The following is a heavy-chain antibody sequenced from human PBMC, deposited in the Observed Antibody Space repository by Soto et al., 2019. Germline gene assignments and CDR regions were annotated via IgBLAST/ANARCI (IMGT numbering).Heavy chain of an antibody. J-gene: IGHJ6*02. CDR1: GGTFSSYA. CDR3: ARENYYDSSGYYPYYYYYYGMDV. CDR2: IIPIFGTA. V-gene: IGHV1-69*01. D-gene: IGHD3-22*01. Sequence: VKVSCKASGGTFSSYAISWVRQAPGQGLEWMGGIIPIFGTANYAQKFQGRVTITADESTSTAYMELSSLRSEDTAVHYCARENYYDSSGYYPYYYYYYGMDVWGQGTTVTVSS.